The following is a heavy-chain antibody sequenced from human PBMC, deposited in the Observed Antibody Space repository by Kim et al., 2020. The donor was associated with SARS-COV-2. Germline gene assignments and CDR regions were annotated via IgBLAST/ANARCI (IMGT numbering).Heavy chain of an antibody. J-gene: IGHJ6*02. D-gene: IGHD3-9*01. CDR1: GFTFSSYG. V-gene: IGHV3-33*05. Sequence: GGSLRLSCAASGFTFSSYGMHWVRQAPGKGLEWVAVISYDGSNKYYADSVKGRFTISRDNSKNTLYLQMNSLRAEDTAVYYCARDRISYYDILTGYLIGGVGYYGMDVWGQGTTVTVSS. CDR3: ARDRISYYDILTGYLIGGVGYYGMDV. CDR2: ISYDGSNK.